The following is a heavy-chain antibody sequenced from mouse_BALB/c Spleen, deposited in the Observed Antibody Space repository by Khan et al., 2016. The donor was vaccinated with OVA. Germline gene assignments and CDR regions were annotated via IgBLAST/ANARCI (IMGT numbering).Heavy chain of an antibody. D-gene: IGHD1-2*01. CDR3: ARTARINY. CDR1: GYSITSGYG. Sequence: DVQLQESGPGLVKPSQSLSLTCTVTGYSITSGYGWNWIRQFPGNKLEWMGYISYSGSTNYNASFKSRISITLDTSKNQFFLQLNSVTTEDTATYYCARTARINYWGQGTTLTVSS. J-gene: IGHJ2*01. CDR2: ISYSGST. V-gene: IGHV3-2*02.